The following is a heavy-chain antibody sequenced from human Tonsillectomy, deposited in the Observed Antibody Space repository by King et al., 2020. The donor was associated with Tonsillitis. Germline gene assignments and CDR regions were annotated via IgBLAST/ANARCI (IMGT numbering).Heavy chain of an antibody. Sequence: VQLVESGGGLVEPGGSLRLSCAASGFTFSNSDMNWVRQAPGKGLEWVSGVSWNGSRTHYADSVKGRFIISRDNSRNFLYQQMNSLRPEDMAVYYCVRNVRYYYDSSGYYFGAFDIWGQGTMVTVSS. D-gene: IGHD3-22*01. CDR1: GFTFSNSD. J-gene: IGHJ3*02. V-gene: IGHV3-19*01. CDR3: VRNVRYYYDSSGYYFGAFDI. CDR2: VSWNGSRT.